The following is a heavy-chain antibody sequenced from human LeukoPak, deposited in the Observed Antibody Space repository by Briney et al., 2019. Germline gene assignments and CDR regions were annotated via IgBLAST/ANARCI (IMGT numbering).Heavy chain of an antibody. Sequence: GGSLRLSCAASGFSFSSYSMNWVRQAPGKGLESVSYISSVSGSTNYADSVKGRFTISRDNVKKSLYLQMNSLRAEDTAVYYCAREFTYWGQGTLVTVSS. CDR3: AREFTY. CDR2: ISSVSGST. J-gene: IGHJ4*02. CDR1: GFSFSSYS. V-gene: IGHV3-48*04.